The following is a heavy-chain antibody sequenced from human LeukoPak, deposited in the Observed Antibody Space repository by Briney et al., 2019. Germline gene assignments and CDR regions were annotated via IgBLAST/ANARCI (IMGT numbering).Heavy chain of an antibody. CDR2: IYHSGST. J-gene: IGHJ4*02. Sequence: PSETLSLTCAVSSYSISSGYYWGWIRQPPGKGLEWIGSIYHSGSTYYNPSLKSRVTISVDTSKNQFSLKLSSVTAADTAVYYCARLSVVIATTDYWGQGTLVTVSS. V-gene: IGHV4-38-2*01. CDR3: ARLSVVIATTDY. D-gene: IGHD2-21*01. CDR1: SYSISSGYY.